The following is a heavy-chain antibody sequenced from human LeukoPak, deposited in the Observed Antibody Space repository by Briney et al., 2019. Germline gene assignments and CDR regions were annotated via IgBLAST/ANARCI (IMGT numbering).Heavy chain of an antibody. V-gene: IGHV1-2*02. CDR1: GYTFTAYY. J-gene: IGHJ4*02. CDR2: INPNSGGT. D-gene: IGHD3-22*01. Sequence: GASVKVSCKASGYTFTAYYMHWVRQAPGQGLEWMGWINPNSGGTNYAQKFQGRVTMTRDTSISTAYMELSRLRSDDTAVYYCARDLGYYDSSGYMGGNFDYWGQGTLVTVSS. CDR3: ARDLGYYDSSGYMGGNFDY.